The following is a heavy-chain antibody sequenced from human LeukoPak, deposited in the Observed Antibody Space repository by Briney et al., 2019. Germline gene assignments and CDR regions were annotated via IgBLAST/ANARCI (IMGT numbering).Heavy chain of an antibody. CDR3: ARGSSSSWYAFDY. J-gene: IGHJ4*02. CDR1: GFTFSSYW. Sequence: PGGSLRLSCAASGFTFSSYWMHWVRQARGKGLVWVSRINSDGSSTTYADSVKGRFTISRDNAKNTLYLQMNSLRAEDTAVYYCARGSSSSWYAFDYWGQGTLVTVSS. D-gene: IGHD6-13*01. V-gene: IGHV3-74*01. CDR2: INSDGSST.